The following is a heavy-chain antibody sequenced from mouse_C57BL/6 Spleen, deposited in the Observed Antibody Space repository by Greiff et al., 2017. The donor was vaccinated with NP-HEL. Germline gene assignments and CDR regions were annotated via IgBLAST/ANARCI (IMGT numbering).Heavy chain of an antibody. CDR1: GFTFSSYA. V-gene: IGHV5-4*01. CDR3: ARDRQLRLQDYFDY. J-gene: IGHJ2*01. CDR2: ISDGGSYT. D-gene: IGHD3-2*02. Sequence: EVMLVESGGGLVKPGGSLKLSCAASGFTFSSYAMSWVRQTPEKRLEWVATISDGGSYTYYPDNVKGRFTISRDNAKNNLYLQMSHLKSEDTAMYYCARDRQLRLQDYFDYWGQGTTLTVSS.